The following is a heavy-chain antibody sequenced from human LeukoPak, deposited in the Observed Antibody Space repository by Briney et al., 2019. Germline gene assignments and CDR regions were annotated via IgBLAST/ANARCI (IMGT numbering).Heavy chain of an antibody. Sequence: PGGSLRLSCAASGFTFSSYSMNWVRQAPGKGLEWVSSISSSSSYIYYADSVKGRFTISRDNSKNTLYLQMNSLRAEDTAVYYCARDRSGSYFTPSYYFDYWGQGTLVTVSS. CDR3: ARDRSGSYFTPSYYFDY. D-gene: IGHD1-26*01. CDR2: ISSSSSYI. J-gene: IGHJ4*02. CDR1: GFTFSSYS. V-gene: IGHV3-21*01.